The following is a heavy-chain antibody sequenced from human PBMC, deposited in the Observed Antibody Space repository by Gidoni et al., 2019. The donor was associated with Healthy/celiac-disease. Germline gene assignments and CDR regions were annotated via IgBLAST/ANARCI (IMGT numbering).Heavy chain of an antibody. Sequence: EVQLVASGGGLVTPGGSLRLSCAASGFSFSSYSMNWVRQAPGKGLECVSYISSSSSYIYYADSVKGRFTISRDNAKNSLYLQMISLRAEDTAVYYCARERVVVVTAMVYYGMDVWGQGTTVTVSS. V-gene: IGHV3-21*01. CDR2: ISSSSSYI. CDR3: ARERVVVVTAMVYYGMDV. J-gene: IGHJ6*02. CDR1: GFSFSSYS. D-gene: IGHD2-21*02.